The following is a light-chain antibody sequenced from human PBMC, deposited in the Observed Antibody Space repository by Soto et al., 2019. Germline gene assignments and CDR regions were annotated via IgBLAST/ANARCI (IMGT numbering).Light chain of an antibody. J-gene: IGLJ1*01. CDR3: CSYVGASIYV. Sequence: QSALTQPASVSGSAGQSITISCTGTTSFVGTYNFVSWYQQHPGKAPLVLIYEGTKRPSGVSNRFSGSTSGSTASLTISGLQTEDEADYYCCSYVGASIYVFGTGTKVTVL. CDR2: EGT. CDR1: TSFVGTYNF. V-gene: IGLV2-23*01.